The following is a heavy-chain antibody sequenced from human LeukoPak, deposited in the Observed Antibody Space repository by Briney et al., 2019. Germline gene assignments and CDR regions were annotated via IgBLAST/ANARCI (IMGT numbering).Heavy chain of an antibody. D-gene: IGHD6-19*01. CDR1: GFTVSSNY. CDR2: IYSGGST. V-gene: IGHV3-66*02. CDR3: ARSLAVAGEDY. Sequence: GSLRLSCAASGFTVSSNYMSWVRQAPGKGLEWVSVIYSGGSTYYADSVKGRFTISRDNSKNTLYLQMNSLRAEDTAVYYCARSLAVAGEDYWGQGTLVTVSS. J-gene: IGHJ4*02.